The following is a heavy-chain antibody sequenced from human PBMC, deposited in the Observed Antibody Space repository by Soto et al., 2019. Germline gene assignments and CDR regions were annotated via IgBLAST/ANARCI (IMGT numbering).Heavy chain of an antibody. CDR1: GFSLNTGGVG. D-gene: IGHD2-21*01. V-gene: IGHV2-5*02. Sequence: QITLKESGPTLVKPTQTLTLTCTFSGFSLNTGGVGVVWIRQPPGKALEWLAVIYWDDDKRYSPSLKSRLTLSKDTSKNQVVLTMTNMDPVDTATYYCTHTPFFGDKLDYWGQGALVTVSS. J-gene: IGHJ4*02. CDR2: IYWDDDK. CDR3: THTPFFGDKLDY.